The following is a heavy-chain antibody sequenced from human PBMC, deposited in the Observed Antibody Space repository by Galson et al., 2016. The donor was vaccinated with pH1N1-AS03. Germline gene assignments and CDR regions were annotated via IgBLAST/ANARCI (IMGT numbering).Heavy chain of an antibody. CDR2: FDPSDSHT. CDR3: ARGYSGFGFVY. Sequence: QSGAEVKKPGESLRISCKGSGYSFTNYWINWVRQMPGKGLEWMGRFDPSDSHTSYSPSFQGHVTFSADKSINTAYLPWSSLKSSDTAIYYCARGYSGFGFVYWGQGTLVTVSS. CDR1: GYSFTNYW. V-gene: IGHV5-10-1*01. D-gene: IGHD5-12*01. J-gene: IGHJ4*02.